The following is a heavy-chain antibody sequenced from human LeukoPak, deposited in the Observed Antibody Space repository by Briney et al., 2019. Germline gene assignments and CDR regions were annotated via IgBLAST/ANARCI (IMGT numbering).Heavy chain of an antibody. CDR1: GFTFRNYG. Sequence: GGSLRLCCSASGFTFRNYGMHWVRQAPGKGLEYVSTISSYGGSTYYADLVKGRFTISRDNSKNTLYLQMSSLRAEDTAVYYCVKDLYSYSFDYWGQGTLVTVSS. V-gene: IGHV3-64D*09. D-gene: IGHD2-8*01. J-gene: IGHJ4*02. CDR2: ISSYGGST. CDR3: VKDLYSYSFDY.